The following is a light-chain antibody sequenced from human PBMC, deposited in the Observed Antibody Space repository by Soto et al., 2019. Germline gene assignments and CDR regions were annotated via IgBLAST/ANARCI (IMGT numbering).Light chain of an antibody. CDR1: QSVSNSY. J-gene: IGKJ1*01. Sequence: EIVFTQSPGTLSLSPGERATLSCRASQSVSNSYLAWYQQKPGQAPRLLIYGASSRATGIPDRFSGSGSGTDFTLTISRLXPEDFAVYYCQQYGSSPPWTFGQGTKVDIK. V-gene: IGKV3-20*01. CDR3: QQYGSSPPWT. CDR2: GAS.